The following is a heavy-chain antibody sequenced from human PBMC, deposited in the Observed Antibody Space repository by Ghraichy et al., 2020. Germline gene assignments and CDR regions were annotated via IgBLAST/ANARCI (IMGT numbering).Heavy chain of an antibody. CDR1: GGTFSSYA. CDR3: ATEEERGFTIFGVVTHRNMDV. D-gene: IGHD3-3*01. J-gene: IGHJ6*02. Sequence: SVKVSCKASGGTFSSYAISWVRQAPGQGLEWMGGIIPIFGTANYAQKFQGRVTITADESTSTAYMELSSLRSEDTAVYYCATEEERGFTIFGVVTHRNMDVWGQGTTVTVSS. V-gene: IGHV1-69*13. CDR2: IIPIFGTA.